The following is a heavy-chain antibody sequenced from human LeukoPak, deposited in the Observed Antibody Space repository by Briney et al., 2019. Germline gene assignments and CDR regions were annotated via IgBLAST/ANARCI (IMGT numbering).Heavy chain of an antibody. V-gene: IGHV4-34*01. D-gene: IGHD3-10*01. CDR2: INHSGST. Sequence: PSETLSLTCAVYGGSFSGYYWSWIRQPPGKGLEWIGEINHSGSTNYNPSLKSRVTISVDTSKNQFSLKLSSVTAADTAVYYCARRVGMVRGVIITPKWFDPWGQGTLVTVSS. CDR1: GGSFSGYY. J-gene: IGHJ5*02. CDR3: ARRVGMVRGVIITPKWFDP.